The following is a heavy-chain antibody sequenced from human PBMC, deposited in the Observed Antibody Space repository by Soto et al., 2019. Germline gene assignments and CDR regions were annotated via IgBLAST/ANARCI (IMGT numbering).Heavy chain of an antibody. V-gene: IGHV4-34*01. CDR1: GGSFSGYY. Sequence: SETLSLTCAVYGGSFSGYYWSWIRQPPGKGLEWIGEINHSGSTNYNPSLKSRVTISVDTSKNQFSLKLSSVTAADTAVYYCARAGVMVQGSDYWGQGTLVTVSS. J-gene: IGHJ4*02. CDR3: ARAGVMVQGSDY. CDR2: INHSGST. D-gene: IGHD3-10*01.